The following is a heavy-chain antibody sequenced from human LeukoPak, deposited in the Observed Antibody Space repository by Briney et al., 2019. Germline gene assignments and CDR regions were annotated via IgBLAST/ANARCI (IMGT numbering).Heavy chain of an antibody. J-gene: IGHJ4*02. V-gene: IGHV4-59*01. CDR1: GGSITGSY. Sequence: SETLSLTCTVSGGSITGSYWSWLRQPPGKGLEYIGYIYYSGSTNYNPSLKSRVTISVDTSKNQFSLKLSSVTAADTAVYYCARVHSSSGWYGGFDYWGQGTLVTVSS. CDR3: ARVHSSSGWYGGFDY. CDR2: IYYSGST. D-gene: IGHD6-19*01.